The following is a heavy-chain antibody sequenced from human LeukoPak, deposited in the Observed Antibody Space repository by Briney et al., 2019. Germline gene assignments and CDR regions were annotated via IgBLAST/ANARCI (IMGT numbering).Heavy chain of an antibody. D-gene: IGHD5-18*01. CDR2: IYTSGST. CDR1: DGSISSFY. J-gene: IGHJ4*02. V-gene: IGHV4-4*07. CDR3: AARSGYSYGQVDY. Sequence: SETLSLTCTVSDGSISSFYWSWIRQPPGKGLEWIGRIYTSGSTNYNPSLKSRVTISVDTSKNQFSLKLNSVTAADTAVYYCAARSGYSYGQVDYWGQGTLVTVSS.